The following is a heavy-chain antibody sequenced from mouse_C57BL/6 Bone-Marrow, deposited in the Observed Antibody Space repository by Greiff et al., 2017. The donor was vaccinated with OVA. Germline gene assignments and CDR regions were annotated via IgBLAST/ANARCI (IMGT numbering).Heavy chain of an antibody. CDR1: GFTFSDYY. CDR3: ARDPLTGTLDY. CDR2: INYDGSST. J-gene: IGHJ2*01. Sequence: EVQLVESEGGLVQPGSSMKLSCTASGFTFSDYYMAWVRQVPEKGLEWVANINYDGSSTYYLDSLKSRFIISRDNAKNILYLQMSSLKSEDTATYYCARDPLTGTLDYWGQGTTLTVSS. V-gene: IGHV5-16*01. D-gene: IGHD4-1*01.